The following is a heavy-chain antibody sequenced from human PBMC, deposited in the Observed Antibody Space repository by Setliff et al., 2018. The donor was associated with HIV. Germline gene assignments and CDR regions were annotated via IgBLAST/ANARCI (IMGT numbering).Heavy chain of an antibody. CDR2: IYPSGST. CDR1: GGSISSYY. CDR3: ARGLSFYDPGGFDY. Sequence: PSETLSLTCTVSGGSISSYYWSWIRQPPGKGLEWIGYIYPSGSTNYNPSLKSRVTISVDTSKNQFSLKLSSVTAADTAVYYCARGLSFYDPGGFDYWGQGTLVTVSS. V-gene: IGHV4-4*09. D-gene: IGHD3-22*01. J-gene: IGHJ4*02.